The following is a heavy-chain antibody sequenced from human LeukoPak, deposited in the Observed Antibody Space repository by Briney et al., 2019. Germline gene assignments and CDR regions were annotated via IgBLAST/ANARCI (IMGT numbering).Heavy chain of an antibody. Sequence: SETLSLTCTVSGGSIRSYYWSWIRQAPGKGLEWIGYIYYSGSTNYNPSLKSRVTISVDTSKNQFSLKVSSVTAADTAVYYCARRTGYYDGFDYWGQGTLVTVSS. CDR3: ARRTGYYDGFDY. J-gene: IGHJ4*02. D-gene: IGHD3/OR15-3a*01. CDR2: IYYSGST. V-gene: IGHV4-59*01. CDR1: GGSIRSYY.